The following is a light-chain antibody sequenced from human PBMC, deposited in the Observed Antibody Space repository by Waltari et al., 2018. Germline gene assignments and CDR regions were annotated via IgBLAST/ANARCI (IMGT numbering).Light chain of an antibody. CDR1: SSDVGVYNS. CDR3: SSYAGSNDVA. V-gene: IGLV2-8*01. J-gene: IGLJ2*01. Sequence: QSALTQPPSASGSPGQSVTISCTGTSSDVGVYNSASRYQQHPGQAPKPMIYEVSKRPSGVPDRFSGSKSGNTASLTVSGLQAEDEADYYCSSYAGSNDVAFGGGTKLSVL. CDR2: EVS.